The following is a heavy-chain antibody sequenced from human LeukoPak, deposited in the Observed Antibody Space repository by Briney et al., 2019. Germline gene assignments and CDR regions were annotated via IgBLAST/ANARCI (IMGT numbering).Heavy chain of an antibody. J-gene: IGHJ1*01. CDR3: AGRGQRYFRD. Sequence: PSETLSLTCNITADSITSGYWSWIRQSPGKGLEWIGYIYGIENTDYNHSLKSRVTLSLDTSKNQLSLKLTAVSAADTAVYYCAGRGQRYFRDWGQGTLVTVSS. CDR2: IYGIENT. CDR1: ADSITSGY. V-gene: IGHV4-59*08.